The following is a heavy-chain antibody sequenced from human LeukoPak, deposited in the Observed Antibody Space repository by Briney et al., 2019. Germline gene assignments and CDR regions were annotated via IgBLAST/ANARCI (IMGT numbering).Heavy chain of an antibody. CDR1: GFTFSSNW. Sequence: GGSLRLSCATSGFTFSSNWMSWVRQAPGKGLEWVANIKQDGSEKYYVDSVKGRFTISRDNAYNSLYLQMNSLRAEDTAVYYCARDGLEDVWGQGTTVTVSS. CDR3: ARDGLEDV. J-gene: IGHJ6*02. D-gene: IGHD5/OR15-5a*01. CDR2: IKQDGSEK. V-gene: IGHV3-7*01.